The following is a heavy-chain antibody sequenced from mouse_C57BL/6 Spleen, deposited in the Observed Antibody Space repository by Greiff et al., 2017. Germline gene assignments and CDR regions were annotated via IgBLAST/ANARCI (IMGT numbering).Heavy chain of an antibody. J-gene: IGHJ2*01. CDR1: GYTFTSYW. D-gene: IGHD1-1*01. CDR3: ARGGKTTVVATDFDY. Sequence: QVLVKQPGAELVKPGASVKLSCKASGYTFTSYWMQWVKQRPGQGLEWIGEIDPSDSYTNYNQKFKGKATLTVDTSSSTAYMQLSSLTSEDSAVYYCARGGKTTVVATDFDYWGQGTTLTVSS. V-gene: IGHV1-50*01. CDR2: IDPSDSYT.